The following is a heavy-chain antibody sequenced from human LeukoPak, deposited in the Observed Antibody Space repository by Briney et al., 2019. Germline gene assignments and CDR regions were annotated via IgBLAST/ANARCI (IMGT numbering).Heavy chain of an antibody. CDR2: TYYRSQWDN. J-gene: IGHJ4*02. Sequence: SQTLSLTCAISGDSVSSKSADWNWIRQSPSRGLEWLGRTYYRSQWDNDYAVSVKSRITVNPDTSKNQFSLQLNSVTPEDTAVYYCARNYYGSGSYYSLFDYWGQGTLVTVSS. D-gene: IGHD3-10*01. CDR1: GDSVSSKSAD. V-gene: IGHV6-1*01. CDR3: ARNYYGSGSYYSLFDY.